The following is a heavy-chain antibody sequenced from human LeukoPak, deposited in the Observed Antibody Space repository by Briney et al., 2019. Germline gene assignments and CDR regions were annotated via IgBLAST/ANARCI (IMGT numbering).Heavy chain of an antibody. CDR2: IYYSGST. J-gene: IGHJ4*02. CDR1: GGSINSYY. CDR3: ARERDFDY. V-gene: IGHV4-59*01. D-gene: IGHD6-6*01. Sequence: SETLSLTCTVPGGSINSYYWSWIRQPPGKGLEWIGYIYYSGSTNYNPSLKSRVTISVDTSKNQFSLKLSSVTAADTAAYYCARERDFDYWGQGTLVTVSS.